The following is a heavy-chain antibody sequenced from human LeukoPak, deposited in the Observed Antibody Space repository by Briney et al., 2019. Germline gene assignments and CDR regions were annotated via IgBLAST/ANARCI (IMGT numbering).Heavy chain of an antibody. Sequence: GGSLRLSCAASGFTFINYAMNWVRQASGKGLEWVSAISGSGGSTYYADSVKGRFTISRDNSKNTLYLQMNSLRAEDTAVYYCAKGLRWFDPWGQGTLVTVSS. V-gene: IGHV3-23*01. J-gene: IGHJ5*02. CDR1: GFTFINYA. D-gene: IGHD4-17*01. CDR3: AKGLRWFDP. CDR2: ISGSGGST.